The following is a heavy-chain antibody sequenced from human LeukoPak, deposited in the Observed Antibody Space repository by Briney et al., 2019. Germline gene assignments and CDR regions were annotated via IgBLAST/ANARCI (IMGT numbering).Heavy chain of an antibody. Sequence: ASVKVSCKASGYTFTRYHMHWVRQAPGQGLEWMGIINPSGGSTSYAQKFQGRVTMTRDTSTSTVYMELSSLRSEDTAVYYCARVAPWGFWFDPWGQGTLVTVSS. J-gene: IGHJ5*02. CDR2: INPSGGST. D-gene: IGHD7-27*01. V-gene: IGHV1-46*01. CDR1: GYTFTRYH. CDR3: ARVAPWGFWFDP.